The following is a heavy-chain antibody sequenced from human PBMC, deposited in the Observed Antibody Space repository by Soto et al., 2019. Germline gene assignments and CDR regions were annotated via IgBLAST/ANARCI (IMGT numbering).Heavy chain of an antibody. D-gene: IGHD3-3*02. J-gene: IGHJ3*02. CDR2: ITSTSNYK. Sequence: EVPLVESGGGLVKPGGSLRLSCAASGFTFSSYTINWVRQAPGKGLEWVSSITSTSNYKFYADSVKGRFTISRDNAKNSVYLQMNSLRAEDTAVYYCASGLLVDDAFDIWGQGTMVTVSS. V-gene: IGHV3-21*01. CDR1: GFTFSSYT. CDR3: ASGLLVDDAFDI.